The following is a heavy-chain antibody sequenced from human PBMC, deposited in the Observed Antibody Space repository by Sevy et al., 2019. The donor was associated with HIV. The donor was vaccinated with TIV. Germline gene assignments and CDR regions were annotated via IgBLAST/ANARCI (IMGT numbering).Heavy chain of an antibody. CDR2: IKSRVDGGAI. V-gene: IGHV3-15*01. CDR1: GFTFSDAW. J-gene: IGHJ5*02. D-gene: IGHD3-16*01. CDR3: TTERRNRDDEGGTRFDP. Sequence: GGSLRLSCEASGFTFSDAWMSWVRQAPGKGLEWVGRIKSRVDGGAIDYAAPVKGKLTISKDESKNMVYLQMNSLKTEDTAIYYCTTERRNRDDEGGTRFDPRGQGALVTVSS.